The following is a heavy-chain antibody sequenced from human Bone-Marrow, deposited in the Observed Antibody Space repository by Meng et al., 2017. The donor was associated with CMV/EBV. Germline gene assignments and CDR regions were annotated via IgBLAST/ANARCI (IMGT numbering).Heavy chain of an antibody. CDR1: GFTFSSYS. V-gene: IGHV3-21*01. D-gene: IGHD3-3*01. Sequence: GESLKISCAASGFTFSSYSMNWVRQAPGKGLEWVSSISSSSSYIYYADSVKGRFTISRDNAKNSLYLQMNSLRAEETAVYYRARAPEYYDFWGCYNPGRVLYYYYGMDVWGQGTTVTVSS. CDR3: ARAPEYYDFWGCYNPGRVLYYYYGMDV. J-gene: IGHJ6*02. CDR2: ISSSSSYI.